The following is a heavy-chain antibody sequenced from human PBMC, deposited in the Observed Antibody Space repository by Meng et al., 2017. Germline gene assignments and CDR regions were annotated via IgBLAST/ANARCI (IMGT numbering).Heavy chain of an antibody. D-gene: IGHD3-22*01. J-gene: IGHJ4*02. CDR2: INPNSGGT. V-gene: IGHV1-2*06. Sequence: QVGRVRAQPEWRRRGSSVTGLCKASGHTCTRYYMHWLRQAPGQGLEWRGRINPNSGGTNYAQKVQGRVTRTRDTSISTAYMELSRLRSDDTAVYYCARDLNYYDSSGYSSLFDYWGQGTLVTVSS. CDR1: GHTCTRYY. CDR3: ARDLNYYDSSGYSSLFDY.